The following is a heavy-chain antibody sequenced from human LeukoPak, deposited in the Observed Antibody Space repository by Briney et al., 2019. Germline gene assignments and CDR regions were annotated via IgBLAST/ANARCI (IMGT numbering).Heavy chain of an antibody. CDR3: ARDSGYSGYDFDY. Sequence: SGGSLRLSCVASGFTFSRYWMSWVRQAPGKGLEWVANIKLDGSEKYYVDSVKGRFTISRDNAKNSLYLQMNSLRAEDTAVYYCARDSGYSGYDFDYWGQGTLVTVSS. CDR2: IKLDGSEK. CDR1: GFTFSRYW. D-gene: IGHD5-12*01. V-gene: IGHV3-7*01. J-gene: IGHJ4*02.